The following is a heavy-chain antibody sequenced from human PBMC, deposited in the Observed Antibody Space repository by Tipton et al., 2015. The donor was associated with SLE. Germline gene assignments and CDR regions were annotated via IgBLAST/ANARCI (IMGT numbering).Heavy chain of an antibody. J-gene: IGHJ5*02. D-gene: IGHD6-13*01. Sequence: TLSLTCSVSGGPINSYYWNWIRQPPGKGLEWIGYIFYSGSTNYNPSLKSRVTISVDTSKNQFSLKLTSVTAADTAVYYCASGYEQHLISWGQGTLVTVSS. CDR2: IFYSGST. V-gene: IGHV4-59*01. CDR3: ASGYEQHLIS. CDR1: GGPINSYY.